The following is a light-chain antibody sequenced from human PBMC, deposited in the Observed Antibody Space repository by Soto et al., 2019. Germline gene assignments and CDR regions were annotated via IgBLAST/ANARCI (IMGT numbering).Light chain of an antibody. CDR1: QSITGW. V-gene: IGKV1-5*03. CDR3: QHYNSYSHT. CDR2: KAA. Sequence: DIQMTQSPSTLSASVGDRVTITCRASQSITGWLAWYQQKPGKAPKLLIYKAASLESGVPSRFSGSGSGTEFTLTNSRLQTDDFATYYCQHYNSYSHTFGQGTKLEI. J-gene: IGKJ2*01.